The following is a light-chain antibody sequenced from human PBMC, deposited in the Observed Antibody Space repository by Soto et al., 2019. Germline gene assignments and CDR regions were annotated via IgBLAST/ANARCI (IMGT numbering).Light chain of an antibody. Sequence: QSVLPQTPSVSGTPGQTVTISCSGSSSNIGRNYVYWYQQLPGAAPKLLMYSHNIRPSGVPDRFSASTSGTSASLTVSGLQTEDEADYYCNSYVAGSNVFGTGTKVTV. J-gene: IGLJ1*01. CDR3: NSYVAGSNV. CDR1: SSNIGRNY. V-gene: IGLV1-47*02. CDR2: SHN.